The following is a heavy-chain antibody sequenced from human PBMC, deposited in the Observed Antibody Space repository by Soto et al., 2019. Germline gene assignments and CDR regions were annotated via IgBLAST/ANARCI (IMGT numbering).Heavy chain of an antibody. J-gene: IGHJ5*02. CDR3: ARVPYP. Sequence: QLQLQESGSGLVKPSQTLSLTCAVSGGSISSGGYSWSWIRQPPGKGLEWIGYIYHSGSTYYHHSLKRRVTISVDRSKNQFSLKLSSVPAEDTAVYFCARVPYPWGQGTLVNVSS. V-gene: IGHV4-30-2*01. CDR2: IYHSGST. CDR1: GGSISSGGYS.